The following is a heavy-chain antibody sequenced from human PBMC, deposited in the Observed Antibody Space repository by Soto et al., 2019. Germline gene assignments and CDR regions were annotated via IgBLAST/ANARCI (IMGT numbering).Heavy chain of an antibody. CDR2: IIPIFGTA. V-gene: IGHV1-69*13. Sequence: ASVKVSCKASGGTFSSYAISWVRQAPGQGLEWMGGIIPIFGTANYAQKFQGRVTITADESTSTAYMELSSLRSEDTAVYYCARVMDNWNYIDYWGQGTLVTVSS. CDR1: GGTFSSYA. J-gene: IGHJ4*02. D-gene: IGHD1-1*01. CDR3: ARVMDNWNYIDY.